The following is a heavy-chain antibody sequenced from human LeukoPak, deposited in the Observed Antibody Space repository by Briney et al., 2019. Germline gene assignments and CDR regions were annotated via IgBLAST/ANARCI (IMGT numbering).Heavy chain of an antibody. CDR2: INQDGSDK. J-gene: IGHJ4*02. CDR1: GFTFSTYW. CDR3: ASRIVGTPDYFDY. V-gene: IGHV3-7*01. Sequence: PGGSLRLPCAASGFTFSTYWMSWVRQAPGKGLEWVANINQDGSDKYHVDSVKGRFTISRDNAKNSLYLQMNSLRAEDTAVYYCASRIVGTPDYFDYWGLGTLVTVSS. D-gene: IGHD1-26*01.